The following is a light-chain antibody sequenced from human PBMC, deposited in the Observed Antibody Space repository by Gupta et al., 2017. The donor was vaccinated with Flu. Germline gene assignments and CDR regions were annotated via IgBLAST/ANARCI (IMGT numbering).Light chain of an antibody. CDR2: DAS. CDR3: QQRSNF. V-gene: IGKV3-11*01. J-gene: IGKJ4*01. CDR1: QSVSSY. Sequence: TQSPATLSLSPGERATLSCRASQSVSSYLAWYQQKPGQAPRLLIYDASNRATGIPARFSGSGSGTDFTLTISSLEPEDFAVYYCQQRSNFFGGGTKVEIK.